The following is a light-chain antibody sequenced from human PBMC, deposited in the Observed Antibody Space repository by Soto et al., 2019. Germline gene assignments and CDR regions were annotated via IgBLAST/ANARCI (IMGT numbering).Light chain of an antibody. Sequence: QSALTQPASVSGSPGQSITISCTGTSSDVGSYYLVSWYQQHPGKAPKLMIYEGSKRPSGVSNRFSGSQSGNTASLTISGLQADDEADYYCCSYAGSGTPLYVFGTGTKVTVL. CDR2: EGS. CDR3: CSYAGSGTPLYV. J-gene: IGLJ1*01. CDR1: SSDVGSYYL. V-gene: IGLV2-23*01.